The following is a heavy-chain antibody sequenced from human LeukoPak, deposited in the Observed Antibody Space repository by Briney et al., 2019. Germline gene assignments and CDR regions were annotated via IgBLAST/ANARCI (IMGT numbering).Heavy chain of an antibody. CDR2: ISYIGST. CDR1: ADSFSSHY. Sequence: SETLSLTCAVSADSFSSHYWTWIRQPPGKGLEWIGYISYIGSTNYNPSLKSRVTISIDTSKNQFSLKLSSVTAADTAVYYCARDLVTVAKGFDIWGQGTMVSVSS. CDR3: ARDLVTVAKGFDI. V-gene: IGHV4-59*11. J-gene: IGHJ3*02. D-gene: IGHD4-17*01.